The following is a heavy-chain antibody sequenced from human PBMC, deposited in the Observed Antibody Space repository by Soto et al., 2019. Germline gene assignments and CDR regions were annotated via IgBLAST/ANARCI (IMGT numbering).Heavy chain of an antibody. CDR2: ISLYSDGT. Sequence: QVQLVQSGGEVKRPGASVKVSCKSSGYTFSNYGITWVRQDPGQPLEWLGWISLYSDGTSYAQKFRGRVSMTTDTSTTTAYMELRSLRSDDTAVYYCARVVPGAEAWFGPWGQGTLVTVSS. J-gene: IGHJ5*02. V-gene: IGHV1-18*01. CDR1: GYTFSNYG. CDR3: ARVVPGAEAWFGP.